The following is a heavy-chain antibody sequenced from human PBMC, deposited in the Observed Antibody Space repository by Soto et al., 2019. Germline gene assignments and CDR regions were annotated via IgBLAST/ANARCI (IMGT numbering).Heavy chain of an antibody. CDR1: GGAISSVSFH. CDR2: IYYSGRT. V-gene: IGHV4-39*01. J-gene: IGHJ5*02. D-gene: IGHD6-13*01. CDR3: ARRERADGTDWWFDP. Sequence: SETLSLTCTFSGGAISSVSFHWASIRMPPGKGLEWIGSIYYSGRTYYSPSLKSRVTISVDTSKNQFSLKLSSVTAADTAVYYCARRERADGTDWWFDPWGQGTLVTVS.